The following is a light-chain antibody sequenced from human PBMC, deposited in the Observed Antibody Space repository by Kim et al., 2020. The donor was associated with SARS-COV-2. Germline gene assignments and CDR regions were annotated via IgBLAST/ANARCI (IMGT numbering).Light chain of an antibody. CDR2: RNN. Sequence: GQKFTISCSGRSSTIGSNYVYWYQQLPGTAPKHLIYRNNQRPSGVPDRFSGSKSGTSASLAISGLRSEDEADYYCAAWDDSLSGYVFGTGTKVTVL. CDR3: AAWDDSLSGYV. CDR1: SSTIGSNY. J-gene: IGLJ1*01. V-gene: IGLV1-47*01.